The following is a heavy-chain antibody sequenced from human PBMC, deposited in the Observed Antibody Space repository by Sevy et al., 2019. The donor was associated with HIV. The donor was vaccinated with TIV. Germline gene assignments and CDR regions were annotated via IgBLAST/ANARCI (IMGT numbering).Heavy chain of an antibody. V-gene: IGHV3-7*01. CDR1: GISFSNYW. Sequence: GGSLRLSCAASGISFSNYWMSWVRQAPGQGLEWVANINQDGSEKKFVGSVKGRFTISRDNAKNSVYLQMNSLTAEDTAVYYCARDRWAKYPEDGFDIWGQGTMVTVSS. J-gene: IGHJ3*02. CDR2: INQDGSEK. CDR3: ARDRWAKYPEDGFDI.